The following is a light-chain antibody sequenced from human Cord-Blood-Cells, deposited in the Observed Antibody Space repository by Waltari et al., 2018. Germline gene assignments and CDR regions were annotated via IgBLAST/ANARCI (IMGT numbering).Light chain of an antibody. CDR1: QSVSSN. CDR3: QQRSNWPWT. CDR2: DAS. V-gene: IGKV3-11*01. J-gene: IGKJ1*01. Sequence: EFVLTQPPAPLSLSPGERATLPRRASQSVSSNLAWYQQKPGQAPRLLIYDASNRATGIPARFSGSGSGTDFTLTISSLEPEDFAVYYCQQRSNWPWTFGQGTKVEIK.